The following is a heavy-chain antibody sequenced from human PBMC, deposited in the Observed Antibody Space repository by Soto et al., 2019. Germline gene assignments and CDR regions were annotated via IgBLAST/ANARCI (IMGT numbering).Heavy chain of an antibody. CDR2: ISAYNRNT. J-gene: IGHJ4*02. Sequence: QVQLVQPGAEVKKPGASVKVSCKASGYTFTNYGVSWVRQAPGQGLEWMGWISAYNRNTNYAQKLQGRVTMTTDTSTSTAYMELRSLRSDDTATYFCARDKGNSGPYYFDYWGQGTLVTVSS. CDR3: ARDKGNSGPYYFDY. CDR1: GYTFTNYG. V-gene: IGHV1-18*01. D-gene: IGHD1-26*01.